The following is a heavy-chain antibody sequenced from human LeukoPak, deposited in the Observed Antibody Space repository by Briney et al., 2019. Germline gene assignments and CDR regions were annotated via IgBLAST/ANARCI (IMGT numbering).Heavy chain of an antibody. CDR2: IRNDGSTK. CDR3: AKDGVGRNYAAFEI. J-gene: IGHJ3*02. D-gene: IGHD3-3*01. Sequence: PGGSLRLSCAASGFTSSTYGMHWVRQAPGKGLEWVAFIRNDGSTKYYADSVKGRFTISRDNSKNTLNLQMDSLRAEDTAVYYCAKDGVGRNYAAFEIWGQGTMVTVSS. CDR1: GFTSSTYG. V-gene: IGHV3-30*02.